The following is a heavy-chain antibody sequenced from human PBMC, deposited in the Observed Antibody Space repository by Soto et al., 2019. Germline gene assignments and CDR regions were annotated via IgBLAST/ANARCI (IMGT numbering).Heavy chain of an antibody. CDR3: ARCGTSSYYHGMDV. CDR1: GYTFTSYG. J-gene: IGHJ6*02. Sequence: ASVKVSCKASGYTFTSYGISWVRQAPGQGLEWMGWISAYNGNTNYAQKLQGRVTMATDTSTSTAYMELRSLTSDDTAVNCCARCGTSSYYHGMDVWGQGTTATVSS. D-gene: IGHD1-1*01. V-gene: IGHV1-18*04. CDR2: ISAYNGNT.